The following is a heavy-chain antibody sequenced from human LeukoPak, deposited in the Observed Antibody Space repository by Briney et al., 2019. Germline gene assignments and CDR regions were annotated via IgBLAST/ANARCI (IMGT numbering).Heavy chain of an antibody. D-gene: IGHD5/OR15-5a*01. CDR2: IYPGDSDT. J-gene: IGHJ4*02. CDR3: ARRRDIVSTATGTSGPADY. V-gene: IGHV5-51*01. Sequence: GESLKISCQGSGYIFNTYWIGWVRQMPGKGLEWMGIIYPGDSDTRYSPSFQGQVTISADTSVNTVYLQWSSLKASDTAMYYCARRRDIVSTATGTSGPADYWGQGTLVTVSS. CDR1: GYIFNTYW.